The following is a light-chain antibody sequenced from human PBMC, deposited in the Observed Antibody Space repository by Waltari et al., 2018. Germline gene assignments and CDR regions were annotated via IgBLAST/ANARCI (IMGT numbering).Light chain of an antibody. J-gene: IGLJ2*01. CDR3: QAWDSGTVV. CDR1: KLGDKY. CDR2: QAT. Sequence: SYDLTQPPSVSVSPGQTATITCSGDKLGDKYTSWYQQRPGQSPILVIFQATNRPSGIPDLFAGSNPGNPATLAISGTQPMDEAKYYCQAWDSGTVVFGGGTMLTVL. V-gene: IGLV3-1*01.